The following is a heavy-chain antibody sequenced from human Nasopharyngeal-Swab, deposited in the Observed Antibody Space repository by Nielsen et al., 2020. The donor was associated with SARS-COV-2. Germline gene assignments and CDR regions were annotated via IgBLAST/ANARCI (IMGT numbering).Heavy chain of an antibody. J-gene: IGHJ4*02. D-gene: IGHD2-8*01. V-gene: IGHV3-30-3*01. CDR3: ARPLYVDGHHIDY. Sequence: GESLKIPCAASGFTLSSYAMHRVRQAPGKGLEWVAVISYDGSNKYYADPVKGRFTISRDNSKNTLYLQMNSLRAEDTAVYYCARPLYVDGHHIDYWGQGTLVTVSS. CDR1: GFTLSSYA. CDR2: ISYDGSNK.